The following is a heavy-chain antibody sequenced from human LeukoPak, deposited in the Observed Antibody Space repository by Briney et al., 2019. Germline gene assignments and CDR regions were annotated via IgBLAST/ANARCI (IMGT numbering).Heavy chain of an antibody. CDR2: IYYSGST. D-gene: IGHD3-22*01. CDR3: ARPTYYYDSSGSRYAFDI. CDR1: GGSISSSSYY. V-gene: IGHV4-61*01. J-gene: IGHJ3*02. Sequence: SETLSLTCTVSGGSISSSSYYWSWIRQPPGKGLEWIGYIYYSGSTNYNPSLKSRVTISVDTSKNQFSLKLSSVTAADTAVYYCARPTYYYDSSGSRYAFDIWGQGTMVTVSS.